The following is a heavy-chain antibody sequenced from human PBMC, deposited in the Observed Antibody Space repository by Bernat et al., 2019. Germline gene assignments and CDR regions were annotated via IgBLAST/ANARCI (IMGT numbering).Heavy chain of an antibody. CDR2: INAGNGNT. D-gene: IGHD2-15*01. J-gene: IGHJ6*03. CDR3: AATSEAAKALDYYYYYMDV. CDR1: GYTFTGYY. V-gene: IGHV1-3*01. Sequence: QVQLVQSGAEVKKPGASVKVSCKASGYTFTGYYMHWVRQAPGQRLEWMGWINAGNGNTKYSQKFQGRVTITRDTSASTAYMELSSLRSEDTAVYYCAATSEAAKALDYYYYYMDVWGKGTTVTVSS.